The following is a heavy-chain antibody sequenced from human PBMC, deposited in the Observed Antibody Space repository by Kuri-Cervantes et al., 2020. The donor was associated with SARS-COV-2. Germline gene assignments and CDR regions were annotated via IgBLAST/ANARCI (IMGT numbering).Heavy chain of an antibody. CDR3: ARDAGGLFDY. CDR1: GFTFSSYA. CDR2: ISYDGSNK. D-gene: IGHD3-10*01. Sequence: GGSLRLSCAASGFTFSSYAMHWVRQAPGKGLEWVAVISYDGSNKYYADSVKGRFTISRDNSKNTLYLQMNSLSAEDTAVYYCARDAGGLFDYWGQGTLVTVSS. J-gene: IGHJ4*02. V-gene: IGHV3-30*01.